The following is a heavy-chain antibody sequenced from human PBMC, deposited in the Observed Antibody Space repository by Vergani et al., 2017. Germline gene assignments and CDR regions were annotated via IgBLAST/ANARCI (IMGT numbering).Heavy chain of an antibody. CDR1: GGSISSYY. D-gene: IGHD3-9*01. Sequence: QVQLQESGPGLVKPSETLSLTCTVSGGSISSYYWSWIRQPPGKGLEWIGYIYYSGSTNYNPSLKSRVTISVDTSKNQFSLKLSSVTAADTAVYYCARFGKRYFDWLLDYWGQGTLVTVSS. CDR3: ARFGKRYFDWLLDY. CDR2: IYYSGST. J-gene: IGHJ4*02. V-gene: IGHV4-59*01.